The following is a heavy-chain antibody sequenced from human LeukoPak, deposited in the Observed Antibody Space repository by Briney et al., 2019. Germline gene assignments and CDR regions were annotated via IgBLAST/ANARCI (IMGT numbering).Heavy chain of an antibody. CDR1: GFTFSSYA. Sequence: GGSLRLSCAASGFTFSSYAMSWVRQAPGKGLEWVSAISGSGGSTYYADSVKGRFTISRDNSKNTLYLQMSSLRAEDTAVYYCAKAYSSGSHXPSXLXXYXXXXXXDVXXXGXTVTV. CDR3: AKAYSSGSHXPSXLXXYXXXXXXDV. V-gene: IGHV3-23*01. J-gene: IGHJ6*01. CDR2: ISGSGGST. D-gene: IGHD6-19*01.